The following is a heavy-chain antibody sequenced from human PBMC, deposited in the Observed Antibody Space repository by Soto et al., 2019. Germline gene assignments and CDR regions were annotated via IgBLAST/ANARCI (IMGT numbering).Heavy chain of an antibody. D-gene: IGHD6-13*01. CDR2: ISSNSAYI. CDR3: TRDASRDSSARGWFDP. V-gene: IGHV3-21*01. Sequence: GGSLRLSCAASGFTFRSFTMNWVRHAPGKGLEWVSTISSNSAYIYYTDALRGRFTISRDNAKNSLHLQMNSLRAEDTAVYYCTRDASRDSSARGWFDPWGPGTLVTVSS. CDR1: GFTFRSFT. J-gene: IGHJ5*02.